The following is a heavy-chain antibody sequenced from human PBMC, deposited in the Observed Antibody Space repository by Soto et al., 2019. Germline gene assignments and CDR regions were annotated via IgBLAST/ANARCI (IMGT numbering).Heavy chain of an antibody. CDR1: GFTFSSYA. V-gene: IGHV3-23*01. Sequence: GGSLRLSCAASGFTFSSYAMSWVRQAPGKGLEWVSAISGSGGSTYYADSVKGRFTISRDNSKNPLYLQMNSLRAEDTAVYYCAKEAVVVPAAIEPYYFDYWGQGTLVTVSS. J-gene: IGHJ4*02. CDR2: ISGSGGST. CDR3: AKEAVVVPAAIEPYYFDY. D-gene: IGHD2-2*01.